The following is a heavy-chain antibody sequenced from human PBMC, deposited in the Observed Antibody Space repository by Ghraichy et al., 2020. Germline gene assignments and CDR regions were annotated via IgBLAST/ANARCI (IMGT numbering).Heavy chain of an antibody. V-gene: IGHV4-31*03. D-gene: IGHD3-10*01. CDR1: GGSISSGGYY. CDR2: IYYSGST. J-gene: IGHJ3*02. CDR3: ARAPPYYQAFDI. Sequence: SCTVSGGSISSGGYYWSWIRQHPGKGLEWIGYIYYSGSTYYNPSLKSRVTISVDTSKNQFSLKLSSVTAADTAVYYCARAPPYYQAFDIWGQGTMVTVSS.